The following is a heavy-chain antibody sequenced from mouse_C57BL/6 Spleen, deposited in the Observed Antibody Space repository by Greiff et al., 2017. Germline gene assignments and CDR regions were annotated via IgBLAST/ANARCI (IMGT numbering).Heavy chain of an antibody. CDR2: IDPSDSYT. J-gene: IGHJ4*01. CDR3: ARSGGDAMDY. Sequence: QVQLQQPGAELVMPGASVKLSCKASGYTFTSYWMHWVKQRPGQGLEWIGEIDPSDSYTNYNQKFKGKSTLTVDKSSSTAYMQLSSLTAEDSAVYYCARSGGDAMDYGGQGASVTVSS. V-gene: IGHV1-69*01. CDR1: GYTFTSYW.